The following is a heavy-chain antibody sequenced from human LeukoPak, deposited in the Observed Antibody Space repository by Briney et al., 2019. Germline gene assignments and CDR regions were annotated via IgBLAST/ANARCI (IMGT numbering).Heavy chain of an antibody. V-gene: IGHV1-46*01. J-gene: IGHJ5*02. CDR2: INPSDSTI. CDR3: ARDVGMENSGNWFDP. CDR1: GYTFTSYY. D-gene: IGHD6-25*01. Sequence: ASVKVSCKASGYTFTSYYMHWVRQAPGHGLEWMGIINPSDSTINYAQKFQGRVTMTRDMSTSTVYMELSSLRPEDTAVYYCARDVGMENSGNWFDPWGQGTLVTVSS.